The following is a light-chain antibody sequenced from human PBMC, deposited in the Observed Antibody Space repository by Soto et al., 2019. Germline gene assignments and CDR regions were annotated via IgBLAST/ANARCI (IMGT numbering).Light chain of an antibody. J-gene: IGKJ4*01. CDR3: QQYGALPPT. CDR2: GAS. Sequence: EIVLTQFPGALSLSPGERVTLSCRASQTVSNTYLAWYQQKSGQAPKFLIYGASNRANGIPYRFSGSGSGTDFTLTISRLEPEDFAVYYCQQYGALPPTFGGGTKVEIK. V-gene: IGKV3-20*01. CDR1: QTVSNTY.